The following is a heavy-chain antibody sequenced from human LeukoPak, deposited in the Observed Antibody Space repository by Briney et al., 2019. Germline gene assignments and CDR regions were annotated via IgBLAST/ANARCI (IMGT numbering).Heavy chain of an antibody. CDR1: GGTFSSYA. CDR3: ARGGDILTGYGFDY. CDR2: IIPIFGTA. J-gene: IGHJ4*02. D-gene: IGHD3-9*01. Sequence: SVKVSCKASGGTFSSYAISWVRQAPGQGLEWTGGIIPIFGTANYAQKFQGRVTITADESTSTAYMELSSLRSEDTAVYYCARGGDILTGYGFDYWAREPWSPSPQ. V-gene: IGHV1-69*13.